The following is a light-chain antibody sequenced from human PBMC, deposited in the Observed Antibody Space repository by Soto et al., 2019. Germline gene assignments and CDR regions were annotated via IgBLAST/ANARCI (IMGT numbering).Light chain of an antibody. CDR1: QDIRIF. Sequence: EIVLTQSPATLSLSPGDSATPSCTASQDIRIFLAWYQQKPGQAPRLLIYNASQRATGIPARFTGSGSVTDFTLTIRSLGPEDFAVYYCQQRYNWPPLTFGGGTKVEIK. V-gene: IGKV3-11*01. CDR3: QQRYNWPPLT. CDR2: NAS. J-gene: IGKJ4*01.